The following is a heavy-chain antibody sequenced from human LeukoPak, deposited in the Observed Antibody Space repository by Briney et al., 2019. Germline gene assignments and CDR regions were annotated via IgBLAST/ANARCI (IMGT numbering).Heavy chain of an antibody. J-gene: IGHJ4*02. V-gene: IGHV3-30-3*01. CDR1: GFTFSSYA. CDR2: ISYDGSNK. D-gene: IGHD3-22*01. Sequence: PGGSLRRSCASSGFTFSSYAMHWVRQAPGKGLEWVAVISYDGSNKYYADSVKGRFTISRDNSKNTLYLQMNSLRAEDTAVYYCARDIGYDSSGYYSPPTDYWGQGTLVTVSS. CDR3: ARDIGYDSSGYYSPPTDY.